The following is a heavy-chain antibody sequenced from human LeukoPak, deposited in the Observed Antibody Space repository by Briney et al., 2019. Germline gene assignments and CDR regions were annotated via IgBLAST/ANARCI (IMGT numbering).Heavy chain of an antibody. CDR3: ARPPGDY. Sequence: GGSLRLSCAASGFTFSSYTMNWARQAPGKGLEWVSSISSSSSYIHYADSVKGRFTISRDNAKNSLYLQMNSLRAEDTAVYYCARPPGDYWGQGTLVTVSS. CDR2: ISSSSSYI. CDR1: GFTFSSYT. J-gene: IGHJ4*02. V-gene: IGHV3-21*01.